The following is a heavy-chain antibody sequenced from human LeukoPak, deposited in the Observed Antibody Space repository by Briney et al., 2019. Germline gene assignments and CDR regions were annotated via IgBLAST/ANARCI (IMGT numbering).Heavy chain of an antibody. CDR1: GFILSNYW. V-gene: IGHV3-21*01. Sequence: PGGSLRLSCAASGFILSNYWMTWVRQAPGKGLEWVSSISSSSSYIYYADSVKGRFTISRDNAKNSLYLQMNSLRAEDTAVYYCARGEAVPLIGPIAPLDHWGQGTLVTVSS. CDR3: ARGEAVPLIGPIAPLDH. D-gene: IGHD6-13*01. J-gene: IGHJ4*02. CDR2: ISSSSSYI.